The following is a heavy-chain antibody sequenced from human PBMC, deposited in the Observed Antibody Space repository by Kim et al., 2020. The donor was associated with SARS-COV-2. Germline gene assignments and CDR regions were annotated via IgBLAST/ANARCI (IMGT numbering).Heavy chain of an antibody. J-gene: IGHJ4*02. V-gene: IGHV3-23*01. Sequence: GGSLRLSCAASGFTLNNYAMSWVRQAPGKGLEWVSTISGSGDSTDYADSVKGRFTISRDSSKITLYLQMSSLRAEDMAVYYCAKVAGYTYGYPFDYWGQGTLVTVSS. CDR1: GFTLNNYA. D-gene: IGHD5-18*01. CDR2: ISGSGDST. CDR3: AKVAGYTYGYPFDY.